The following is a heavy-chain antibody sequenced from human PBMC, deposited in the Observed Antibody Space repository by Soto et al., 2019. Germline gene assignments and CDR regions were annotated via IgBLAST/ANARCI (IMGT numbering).Heavy chain of an antibody. CDR3: GRWQQGAADY. Sequence: EVQLVESGGGLVQPGGSLRLSCAVSGFVFSDHYMDWVRQAPGKGLEWVGRTRNRAQRYITEYAAFVKGRFTISRDDSKNLLYLQMSSLKTEDTAMYYWGRWQQGAADYWGQGTLVTVSS. J-gene: IGHJ4*02. D-gene: IGHD2-15*01. V-gene: IGHV3-72*01. CDR2: TRNRAQRYIT. CDR1: GFVFSDHY.